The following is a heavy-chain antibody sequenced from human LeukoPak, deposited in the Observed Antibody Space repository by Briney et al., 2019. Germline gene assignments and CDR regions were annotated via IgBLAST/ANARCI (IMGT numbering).Heavy chain of an antibody. J-gene: IGHJ4*02. CDR2: ISYDGSNK. D-gene: IGHD3-9*01. V-gene: IGHV3-30-3*01. Sequence: PGGSLRLSCAASGFTFSSYAMHWVRQAPGKGLEWVAVISYDGSNKYYADSVKGRFTISRDNSKNTLYLQMNSLRAEDTAVYYCARVRRYFDWLFKGPFDYWGQGTLVTVSS. CDR3: ARVRRYFDWLFKGPFDY. CDR1: GFTFSSYA.